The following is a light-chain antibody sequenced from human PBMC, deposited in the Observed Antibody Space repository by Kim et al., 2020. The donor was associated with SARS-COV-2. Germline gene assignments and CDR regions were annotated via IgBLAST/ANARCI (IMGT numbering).Light chain of an antibody. J-gene: IGKJ4*01. CDR1: QGASTY. Sequence: IQLTQSPSSLSASVGDRVTITCRASQGASTYLAWYQQKPAKAPKLLIYAASTLQSGVPSRFSGSGSGTHFTLTISSLQAEDFATYYCQQLNSHPLTFGGGTKVDIK. CDR3: QQLNSHPLT. CDR2: AAS. V-gene: IGKV1-9*01.